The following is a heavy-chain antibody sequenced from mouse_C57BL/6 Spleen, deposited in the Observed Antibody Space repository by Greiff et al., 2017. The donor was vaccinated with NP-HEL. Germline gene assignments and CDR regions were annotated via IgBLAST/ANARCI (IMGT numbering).Heavy chain of an antibody. CDR2: IYPGDGDT. J-gene: IGHJ1*03. CDR3: ARSSNYWYFDV. Sequence: QVQLQQSGAELVKPGASVKISCKASGYAFSSYWMNWVKQRPGKGLEWIGQIYPGDGDTNYNGKFKGKATLTADKSSSTAYMQLSSLTAEDSAVYFCARSSNYWYFDVWGTGTTVTVSS. CDR1: GYAFSSYW. D-gene: IGHD2-5*01. V-gene: IGHV1-80*01.